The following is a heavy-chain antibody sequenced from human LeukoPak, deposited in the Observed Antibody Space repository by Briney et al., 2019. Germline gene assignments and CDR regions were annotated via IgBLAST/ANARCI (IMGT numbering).Heavy chain of an antibody. CDR1: GYSFTTYW. D-gene: IGHD6-6*01. Sequence: GESLKISCRGSGYSFTTYWIGWVRPMPGKGLEWMGIIYTGDSDTRYSPSFQGQVTISADKSVSTAYLQWSSLKGSDTAMFYCARHARAYTSSSFDYWGQGALVTVSS. CDR3: ARHARAYTSSSFDY. J-gene: IGHJ4*02. CDR2: IYTGDSDT. V-gene: IGHV5-51*01.